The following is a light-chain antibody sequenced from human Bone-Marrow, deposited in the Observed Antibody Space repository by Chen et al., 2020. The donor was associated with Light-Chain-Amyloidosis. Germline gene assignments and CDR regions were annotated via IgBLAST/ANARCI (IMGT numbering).Light chain of an antibody. CDR1: SSNIGAYND. V-gene: IGLV1-40*01. J-gene: IGLJ1*01. Sequence: QSVLTQPPSVSGAPGQRVTISCTGISSNIGAYNDVHWYQQLPGTAPKLLIYGNNNRPSGVTDRVSGSKSGTTESLDITGIQAKDETDYDCQAYDSSLSGYVIGTGTKVNVL. CDR2: GNN. CDR3: QAYDSSLSGYV.